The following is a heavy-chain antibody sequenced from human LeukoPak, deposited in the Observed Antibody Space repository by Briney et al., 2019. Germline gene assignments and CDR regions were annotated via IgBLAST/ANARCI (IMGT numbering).Heavy chain of an antibody. V-gene: IGHV3-15*07. CDR2: IKSKTDGGTT. CDR3: TTDPLTTVTTWAWDYYYGMDV. J-gene: IGHJ6*02. CDR1: GFTFRTHD. Sequence: PGGSLRLSCAASGFTFRTHDMHWVRQAPGKGLEWVGRIKSKTDGGTTDYAAPVKGRFTISRDDSKNTLYLQMNSLKTEDTAVYYCTTDPLTTVTTWAWDYYYGMDVWGQGTTVTVSS. D-gene: IGHD4-17*01.